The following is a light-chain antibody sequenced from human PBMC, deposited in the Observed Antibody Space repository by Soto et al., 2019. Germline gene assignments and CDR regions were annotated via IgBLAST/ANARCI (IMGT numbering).Light chain of an antibody. V-gene: IGKV3D-15*01. Sequence: EIVMTQSPATLSVSPGERATLSCRASQSVSSNLAWYQQKPGQAPRLLIYGASTRATGIPDRFSGSGSGTEFTLTISSLQSEDSGVYYCQQYNKWPAEITFGQGTRLEIK. CDR2: GAS. J-gene: IGKJ5*01. CDR3: QQYNKWPAEIT. CDR1: QSVSSN.